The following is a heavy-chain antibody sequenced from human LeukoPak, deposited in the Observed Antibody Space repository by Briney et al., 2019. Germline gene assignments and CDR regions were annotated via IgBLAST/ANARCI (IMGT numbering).Heavy chain of an antibody. CDR1: GGSISSGSYY. Sequence: SETLSLTCTVSGGSISSGSYYWSWIRQPAGKGLEWIGRIYTSGSTNYNPSLKSRVTISVDTSKNQFSLKLSSVTAADTAVYYCAGTMESESFSTFDSWGQGTLVIVSS. CDR2: IYTSGST. V-gene: IGHV4-61*02. D-gene: IGHD2/OR15-2a*01. J-gene: IGHJ4*02. CDR3: AGTMESESFSTFDS.